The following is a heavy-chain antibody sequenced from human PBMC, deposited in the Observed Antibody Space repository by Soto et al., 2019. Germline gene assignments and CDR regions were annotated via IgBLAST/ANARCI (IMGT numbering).Heavy chain of an antibody. CDR2: IYYSGST. V-gene: IGHV4-61*01. Sequence: QVQLQESGPGLVKPSENLSLTCTVSGGSVSSGSYYWSWIRQPPGKGLEWIGYIYYSGSTNYNPSLKSRVTISVDTSKNQFSLKLSSVTAADTAVYYCARDSTGGMDVWGQGTTVTVSS. J-gene: IGHJ6*02. CDR3: ARDSTGGMDV. CDR1: GGSVSSGSYY. D-gene: IGHD3-10*01.